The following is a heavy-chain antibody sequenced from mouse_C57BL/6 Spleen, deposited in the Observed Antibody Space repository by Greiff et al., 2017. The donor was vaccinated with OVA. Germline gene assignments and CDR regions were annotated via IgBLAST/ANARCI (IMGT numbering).Heavy chain of an antibody. V-gene: IGHV1-50*01. J-gene: IGHJ2*01. CDR1: GYTFTSYW. Sequence: VKLQQPGAELVKPGASVKLSCKASGYTFTSYWMQWVKQRPGQGLEWIGEIDPSDSYTNYNQKFKGKATLTVDTSSSTAYMQLSSLTSEDSAVYYCARSVGNYVDYWGQGTTLTVSS. CDR3: ARSVGNYVDY. D-gene: IGHD1-1*02. CDR2: IDPSDSYT.